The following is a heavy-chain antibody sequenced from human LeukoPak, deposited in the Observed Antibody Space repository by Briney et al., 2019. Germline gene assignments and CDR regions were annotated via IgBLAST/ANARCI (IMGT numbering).Heavy chain of an antibody. J-gene: IGHJ3*02. CDR3: AREYCTSTTCSDAFEI. D-gene: IGHD2-2*01. CDR2: IYHSGGT. Sequence: SETLSLTCAVSGDSISAYNWWWSWVRQPPGKGLEWIGEIYHSGGTNYNPSLKSRVTISVDKSKNQLSLDLNSVTAADTAVYYCAREYCTSTTCSDAFEIWGQGTMVTVS. V-gene: IGHV4-4*02. CDR1: GDSISAYNW.